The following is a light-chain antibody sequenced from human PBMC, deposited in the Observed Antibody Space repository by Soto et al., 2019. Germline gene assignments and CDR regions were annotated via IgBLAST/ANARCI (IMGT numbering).Light chain of an antibody. V-gene: IGKV1-17*01. J-gene: IGKJ1*01. CDR1: QSISTY. CDR2: ATS. Sequence: DSQMTQSPSSLSSSVVYRVTITCRASQSISTYLIWYQQKPGKAPKLLIYATSSFQSGVPSRFSGSGSGTEFTLTISSLQPDDFATYYCQQYNSYWKFGNGHKVAIK. CDR3: QQYNSYWK.